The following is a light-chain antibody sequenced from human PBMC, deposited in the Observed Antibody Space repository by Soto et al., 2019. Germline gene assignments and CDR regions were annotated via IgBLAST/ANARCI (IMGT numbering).Light chain of an antibody. Sequence: DILMTQSPSTLSASIGDRVTITCRASQSISNFLAWYQQKPGQAPKLLIYKASSLQSGVPSRFSGSGSGTEFSLTVSSLQPDDFATYYCQQHYSSSGTFGQGTKVDIK. CDR3: QQHYSSSGT. CDR2: KAS. CDR1: QSISNF. J-gene: IGKJ1*01. V-gene: IGKV1-5*03.